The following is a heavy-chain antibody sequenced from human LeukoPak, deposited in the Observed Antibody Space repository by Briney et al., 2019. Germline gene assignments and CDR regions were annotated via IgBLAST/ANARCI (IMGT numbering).Heavy chain of an antibody. CDR1: GGSISSYY. V-gene: IGHV4-4*07. J-gene: IGHJ4*02. Sequence: PSETLSLTCTVSGGSISSYYWSWIRQPAGKGLEWIGRIYTSGSTNYNPSLKSRVTMSVDTSKNQFSLKLSSVAAADTAVYYCARDLGYSRGSGRSQPFDYWGQGTLVTVSS. D-gene: IGHD3-10*01. CDR3: ARDLGYSRGSGRSQPFDY. CDR2: IYTSGST.